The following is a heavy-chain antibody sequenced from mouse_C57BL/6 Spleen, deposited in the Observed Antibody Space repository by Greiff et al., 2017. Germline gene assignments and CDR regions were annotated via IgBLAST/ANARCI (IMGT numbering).Heavy chain of an antibody. CDR3: ARAPYCSIWYFGV. Sequence: EVQRVESGPGLVKPSQSLSLTCSVPGYSITSGYYWNWIRQFPGNKLEWMGYISYDGSNNYNPSLKNRISITLDTSKNQFFLKLNSVTTEDTATYYCARAPYCSIWYFGVWGTGTTGTVSS. J-gene: IGHJ1*03. CDR1: GYSITSGYY. CDR2: ISYDGSN. D-gene: IGHD1-1*01. V-gene: IGHV3-6*01.